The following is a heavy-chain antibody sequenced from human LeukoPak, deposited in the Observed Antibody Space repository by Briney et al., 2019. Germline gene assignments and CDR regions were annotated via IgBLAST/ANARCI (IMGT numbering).Heavy chain of an antibody. D-gene: IGHD3-3*02. CDR3: AKSQVLAVPPDAFDI. CDR2: ISGSGGST. Sequence: GGSLRLSCAASGFTFSNYWMTWVRQAPGKGLEWVSAISGSGGSTYYADSVKGRFTISRDNSKNTLYLQMNSLRAEDTAVYYCAKSQVLAVPPDAFDIWGQGTMVTVSS. J-gene: IGHJ3*02. CDR1: GFTFSNYW. V-gene: IGHV3-23*01.